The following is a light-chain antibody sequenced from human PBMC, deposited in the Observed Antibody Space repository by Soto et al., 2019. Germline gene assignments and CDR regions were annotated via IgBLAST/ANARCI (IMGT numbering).Light chain of an antibody. Sequence: QSVLTQPPSLSGTPGQRVTISCSGSTSNIAGNTVHWYQHLPETAPKLLIFDVSKRPSGVPDRLSGSKSGNTASLTISGLQAEDEADYHCCSYAGSYTWVFGGGTKLTVL. CDR3: CSYAGSYTWV. CDR2: DVS. CDR1: TSNIAGNT. J-gene: IGLJ3*02. V-gene: IGLV1-44*01.